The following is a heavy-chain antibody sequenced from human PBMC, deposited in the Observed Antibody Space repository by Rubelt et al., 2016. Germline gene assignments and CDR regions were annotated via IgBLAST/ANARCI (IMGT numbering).Heavy chain of an antibody. J-gene: IGHJ4*02. D-gene: IGHD1-26*01. V-gene: IGHV3-33*01. Sequence: GGVVQPGRSLRLSCAASGFTFSSYGMHWVRQAPGKGLEWVAVIWYDGSNKYYADSVKGRLTISRDNSKNTLYLQMNSLRAEDTAVYYCARGGMGGSTGYFDYWGQGTLVTVSS. CDR3: ARGGMGGSTGYFDY. CDR1: GFTFSSYG. CDR2: IWYDGSNK.